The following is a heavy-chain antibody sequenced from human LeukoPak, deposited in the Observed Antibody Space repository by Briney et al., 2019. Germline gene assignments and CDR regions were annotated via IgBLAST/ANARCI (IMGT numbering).Heavy chain of an antibody. CDR3: ARSNYYDTSGWAFDI. D-gene: IGHD3-22*01. Sequence: SETLSLTCTVSGGSISSGSYYWSWIRQPAGKGLEWIARIYTSRSTNYNPSLKSRVTISVDTSKNQFSLKLSSVTAADTAVYYCARSNYYDTSGWAFDIWGQGTMVTVSS. V-gene: IGHV4-61*02. CDR1: GGSISSGSYY. CDR2: IYTSRST. J-gene: IGHJ3*02.